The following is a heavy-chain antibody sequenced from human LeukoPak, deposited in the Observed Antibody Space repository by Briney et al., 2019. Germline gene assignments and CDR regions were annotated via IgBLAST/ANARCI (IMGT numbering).Heavy chain of an antibody. CDR1: GGSISSSSYY. CDR2: IYYSGST. Sequence: SETLSLTCTVSGGSISSSSYYCGWIRQPPGKGLEWSGSIYYSGSTYYNPSLKSRVTISVDTSKNQFSLKLSSVTAADTAVYYCARTEIAAAGIGFFDYWGQGTLVTVSS. D-gene: IGHD6-13*01. V-gene: IGHV4-39*01. CDR3: ARTEIAAAGIGFFDY. J-gene: IGHJ4*02.